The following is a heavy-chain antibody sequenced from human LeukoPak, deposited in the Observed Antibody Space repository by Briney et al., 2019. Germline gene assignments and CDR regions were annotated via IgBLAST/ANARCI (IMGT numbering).Heavy chain of an antibody. CDR3: AKDMQDGYNSDFQH. CDR2: IKQDRSEK. J-gene: IGHJ1*01. V-gene: IGHV3-7*03. D-gene: IGHD5-24*01. Sequence: PGGSLRLSCAASGFTFTNYWMSWVRQAPGKGLELVANIKQDRSEKYYVDSVKGRFTISRDNAKNSLYLQMNSLRAEDTALYYCAKDMQDGYNSDFQHWGQGTLVTVSS. CDR1: GFTFTNYW.